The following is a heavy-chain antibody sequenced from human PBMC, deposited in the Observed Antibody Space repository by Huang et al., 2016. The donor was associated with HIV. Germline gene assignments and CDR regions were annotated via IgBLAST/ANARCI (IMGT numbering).Heavy chain of an antibody. V-gene: IGHV3-30-3*01. Sequence: QVQLVESGGGVVQPGTSLRLSCAASGFTFSNYAMNWVRQAPGKGRAVVAVISKEGSTKDYADSVKGRFTISRDNSKNTVYLQMNSLRAEDTAVYYCARSEPSRYYFDYWGQGTLVTVSS. CDR1: GFTFSNYA. J-gene: IGHJ4*02. CDR2: ISKEGSTK. CDR3: ARSEPSRYYFDY.